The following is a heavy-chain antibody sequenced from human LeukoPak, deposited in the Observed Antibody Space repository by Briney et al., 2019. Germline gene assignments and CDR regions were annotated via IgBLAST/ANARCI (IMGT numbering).Heavy chain of an antibody. Sequence: PGGSLRLSCAASGFTFSNYEMNWVRQAPGGGLEWISYISGGGGSTIYYAGSVKGRFTISRVDAKSSLFLQMNSLIAGDTAVYYCARYAGYSSGWDYYYGLDVWGKGTTVTVSS. V-gene: IGHV3-48*03. CDR1: GFTFSNYE. J-gene: IGHJ6*04. CDR3: ARYAGYSSGWDYYYGLDV. CDR2: ISGGGGSTI. D-gene: IGHD6-19*01.